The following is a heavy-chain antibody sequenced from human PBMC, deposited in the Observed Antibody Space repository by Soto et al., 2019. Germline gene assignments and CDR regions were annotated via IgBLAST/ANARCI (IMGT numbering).Heavy chain of an antibody. CDR2: INHSGST. V-gene: IGHV4-34*01. D-gene: IGHD3-16*01. CDR1: GESFSGYY. Sequence: SETLSLTCAVYGESFSGYYWSWIRQPPGKGLEWIGEINHSGSTNYNPSLKSRVTISVDTSKNQFSLKLSSVTAADTAVYYCARGVITFGGVVGFRYFDYWGQGTLVTVSS. J-gene: IGHJ4*02. CDR3: ARGVITFGGVVGFRYFDY.